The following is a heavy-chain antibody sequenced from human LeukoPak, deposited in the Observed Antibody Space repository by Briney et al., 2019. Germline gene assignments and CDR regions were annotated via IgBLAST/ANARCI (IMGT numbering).Heavy chain of an antibody. CDR3: AVFWGSGSPQLDAFDI. J-gene: IGHJ3*02. D-gene: IGHD5-12*01. Sequence: PGGSLRLSCAASGFTFDDYAMPWVRQAPGKGLEWVSGISWNSGSIGYADSVKGRFTISRDNAKNSLYLQMNSLRAEDTALYYCAVFWGSGSPQLDAFDIWGQGTMVTVSS. CDR2: ISWNSGSI. V-gene: IGHV3-9*01. CDR1: GFTFDDYA.